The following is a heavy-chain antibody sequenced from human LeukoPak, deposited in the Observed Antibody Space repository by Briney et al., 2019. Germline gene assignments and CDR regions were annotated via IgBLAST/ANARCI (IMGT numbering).Heavy chain of an antibody. D-gene: IGHD7-27*01. Sequence: SETLSLTCTVSGGSISSYYWSWIRQPPGKGLEWIGYIYYSGSTNYNPSLKSRVTISVDTSKNQFSLKLSSVTAADTAVYYCARDLDGDRDYWGQGTLVTVSS. CDR1: GGSISSYY. CDR3: ARDLDGDRDY. J-gene: IGHJ4*02. CDR2: IYYSGST. V-gene: IGHV4-59*13.